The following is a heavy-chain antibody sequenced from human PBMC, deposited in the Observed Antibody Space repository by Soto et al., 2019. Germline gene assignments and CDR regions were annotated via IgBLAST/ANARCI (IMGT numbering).Heavy chain of an antibody. V-gene: IGHV3-21*01. CDR2: ISSTTNYI. CDR1: GLTFPRYG. D-gene: IGHD2-15*01. Sequence: PGGSRILSSAASGLTFPRYGMHWVRQAPGKGLEWVSSISSTTNYIYYADSMKGRFTVSRDNAKNSVYLEMNSLSAEDTAVYYCARESEDLTSNFDYWGQGTLVTFSS. CDR3: ARESEDLTSNFDY. J-gene: IGHJ4*02.